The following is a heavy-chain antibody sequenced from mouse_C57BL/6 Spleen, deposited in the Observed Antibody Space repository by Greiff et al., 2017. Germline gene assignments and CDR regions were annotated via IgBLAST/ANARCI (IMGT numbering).Heavy chain of an antibody. J-gene: IGHJ4*01. CDR3: TRYYYGSSYGYYAMDY. CDR1: GYTFTSYW. D-gene: IGHD1-1*01. CDR2: FYPGNSDT. Sequence: VQLQQSGTVLARPGASVKMSCKTSGYTFTSYWMHWVKQRPGQGLEWMGAFYPGNSDTSYNQKFKGKAKLTAVTSASTAYMELSSLTNEDSAVYYCTRYYYGSSYGYYAMDYWGQGTSVTVSS. V-gene: IGHV1-5*01.